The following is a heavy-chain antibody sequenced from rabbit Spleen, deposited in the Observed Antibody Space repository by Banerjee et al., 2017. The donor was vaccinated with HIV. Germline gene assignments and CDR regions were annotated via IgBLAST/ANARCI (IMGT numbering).Heavy chain of an antibody. CDR2: IYTGSSGST. D-gene: IGHD2-1*01. V-gene: IGHV1S45*01. CDR3: ARGSATMTMVITGFYLNL. CDR1: EFSFSYSYW. Sequence: QEQLEESGGDLVKPEGSLTLTCTASEFSFSYSYWICWVRQAPGKGLECIACIYTGSSGSTYYANWAKGRFTISKTSSTTVTLQMTSLTVADTATYFCARGSATMTMVITGFYLNLWGPGTLVTVS. J-gene: IGHJ4*01.